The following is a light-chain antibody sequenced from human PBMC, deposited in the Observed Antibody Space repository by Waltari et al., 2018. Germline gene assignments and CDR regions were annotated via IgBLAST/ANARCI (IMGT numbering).Light chain of an antibody. J-gene: IGLJ2*01. CDR3: QSYDTTLSVV. CDR2: GTN. V-gene: IGLV1-40*01. CDR1: TSNIGAGYV. Sequence: QSVLTQPPSASGAPGQRVSISCTGSTSNIGAGYVVHWSQQGPGNAPKLSIYGTNTRPLGVPDRFFGSQYGTSASLAIIGLQAEDEGDYYCQSYDTTLSVVFGGGTKLTVL.